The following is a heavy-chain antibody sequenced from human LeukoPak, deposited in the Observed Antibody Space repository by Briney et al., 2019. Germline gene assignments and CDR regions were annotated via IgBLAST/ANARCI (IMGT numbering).Heavy chain of an antibody. V-gene: IGHV4-61*02. CDR2: IYTSGST. CDR1: GGSISSGSYY. J-gene: IGHJ4*02. Sequence: PSETLSLTCTVSGGSISSGSYYWSWIRQPAWMGLEWIGRIYTSGSTNYNPSLKSRVTISVDTSKNQFSLKLSSVTAADMSVYYCPGRSSCWFETREYFDYWGQGTLVTVSS. CDR3: PGRSSCWFETREYFDY. D-gene: IGHD6-19*01.